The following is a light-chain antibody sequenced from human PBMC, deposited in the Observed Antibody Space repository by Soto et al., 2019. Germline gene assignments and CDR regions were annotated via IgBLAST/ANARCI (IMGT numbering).Light chain of an antibody. CDR3: QLYYHWRT. J-gene: IGKJ1*01. Sequence: IVMTQSPAILSVSPGETGTLSCRASQDIGTKLAWYQQKPGQAPRLLMYDVSTRASAAPARFSGSGSGSEFTLTISSLQSDDFASYFCQLYYHWRTFGQGTRVEIK. V-gene: IGKV3-15*01. CDR1: QDIGTK. CDR2: DVS.